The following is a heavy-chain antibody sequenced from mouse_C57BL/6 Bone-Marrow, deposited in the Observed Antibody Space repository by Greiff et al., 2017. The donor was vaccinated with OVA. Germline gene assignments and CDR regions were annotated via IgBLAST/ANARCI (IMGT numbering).Heavy chain of an antibody. CDR3: ARHSRWLPDAMDY. Sequence: DVMLVESGGGLVQPGESLKLSCESNEYEFPSHDMSWVRKTPEKWLELVAAINSDGGSTYYPDTMERRFIISRDNTKKTLYLQMSSLRSEDTALYYCARHSRWLPDAMDYWGQGTSVTVSS. CDR2: INSDGGST. J-gene: IGHJ4*01. D-gene: IGHD2-3*01. V-gene: IGHV5-2*01. CDR1: EYEFPSHD.